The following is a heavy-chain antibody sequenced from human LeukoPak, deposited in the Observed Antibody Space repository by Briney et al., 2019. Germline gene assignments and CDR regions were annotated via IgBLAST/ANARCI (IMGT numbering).Heavy chain of an antibody. CDR2: IRYDGSNK. Sequence: GGSLRLSCAASGFTFSSYGMHWVRQAPGKGLEWVAFIRYDGSNKYYADSVKGRFTISRDNSKNTLYLQMNSLRADDTAVYYCAREVHLWFGEFNGGFDYWGQGTLVTVSS. CDR3: AREVHLWFGEFNGGFDY. D-gene: IGHD3-10*01. J-gene: IGHJ4*02. CDR1: GFTFSSYG. V-gene: IGHV3-30*02.